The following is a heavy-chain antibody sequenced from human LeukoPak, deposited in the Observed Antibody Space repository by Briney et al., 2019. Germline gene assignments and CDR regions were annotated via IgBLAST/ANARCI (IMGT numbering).Heavy chain of an antibody. V-gene: IGHV3-21*01. CDR1: GFTFSSYS. CDR3: AREPYYYDSGGLLGVYYYYYGMDV. Sequence: GGSLRLSCAASGFTFSSYSMNWVRQAPGKGLEWVSSISSSSSYIYYADSVKGRFTISRDNAKNSLYLQMNSLRAEDTAVYYCAREPYYYDSGGLLGVYYYYYGMDVWGQGTTVTVSS. CDR2: ISSSSSYI. J-gene: IGHJ6*02. D-gene: IGHD3-22*01.